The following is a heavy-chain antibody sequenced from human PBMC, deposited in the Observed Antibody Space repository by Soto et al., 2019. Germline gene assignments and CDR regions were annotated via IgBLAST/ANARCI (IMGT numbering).Heavy chain of an antibody. CDR1: GYTFTSYY. Sequence: ASVKVSCKASGYTFTSYYMHWVRQAPGQGLEWMGIINPSGGSTGYAQKFQGRVTMTRDTSTSTVYMELSSLRSEDTAVYYCARDLSQLLWFGELLPHYYYYGMDVWGQGTTVTVSS. CDR3: ARDLSQLLWFGELLPHYYYYGMDV. CDR2: INPSGGST. D-gene: IGHD3-10*01. J-gene: IGHJ6*02. V-gene: IGHV1-46*01.